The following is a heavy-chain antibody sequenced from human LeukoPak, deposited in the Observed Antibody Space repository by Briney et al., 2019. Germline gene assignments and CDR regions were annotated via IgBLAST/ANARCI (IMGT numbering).Heavy chain of an antibody. CDR2: MNPNSGNK. CDR1: GYTFTSYD. J-gene: IGHJ4*02. D-gene: IGHD3-3*01. Sequence: GASVKVSCKASGYTFTSYDIYWVRQATGQGLEWMGWMNPNSGNKGYGQKFQGRVTMTRSPSISTAYLELSSLRSEDTAVYYCARGPYRDYDFWSGYYALYWGQGTLVTVSS. CDR3: ARGPYRDYDFWSGYYALY. V-gene: IGHV1-8*01.